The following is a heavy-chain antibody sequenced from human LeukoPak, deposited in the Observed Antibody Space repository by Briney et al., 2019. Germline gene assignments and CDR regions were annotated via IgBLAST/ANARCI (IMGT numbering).Heavy chain of an antibody. J-gene: IGHJ6*02. CDR2: IYHSGST. V-gene: IGHV4-4*02. Sequence: SETLSLTCAVSGGSISSSKWGGLVRPPPRKGLGGIGEIYHSGSTNYNPSLKSRVTISVDKSKNQFSLKLSSVTAADTAVYYCARKGVAVAYGMDVWGQGTTVTVSS. CDR1: GGSISSSKW. CDR3: ARKGVAVAYGMDV. D-gene: IGHD6-19*01.